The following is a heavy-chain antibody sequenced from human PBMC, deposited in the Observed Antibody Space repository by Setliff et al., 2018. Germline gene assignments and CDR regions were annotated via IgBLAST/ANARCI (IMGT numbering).Heavy chain of an antibody. CDR3: ARDGVFYAMDV. V-gene: IGHV3-11*04. Sequence: GGSLRLSCMASGFTFSDYYMSWIRQAPGEGLEWVSYISLSGDGVTSYYADSVRGRFTISRDNARNSLYLQMNSLRAEDTALYYCARDGVFYAMDVWGHGTTVTVSS. D-gene: IGHD3-10*01. CDR1: GFTFSDYY. J-gene: IGHJ6*02. CDR2: ISLSGDGVTS.